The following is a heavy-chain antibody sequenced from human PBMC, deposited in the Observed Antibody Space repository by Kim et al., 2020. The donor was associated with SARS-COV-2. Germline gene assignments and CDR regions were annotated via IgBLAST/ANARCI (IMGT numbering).Heavy chain of an antibody. CDR3: ARDFDWALDL. D-gene: IGHD3-9*01. CDR2: ISPDDI. CDR1: GFALSSYS. Sequence: GGSLRLSCVASGFALSSYSMNWVRQAPGKGLEWLSYISPDDIYYADSVKGRFTISRYNAKNALYLQMNSLSDGDTAVYFCARDFDWALDLWGQRTLVTVSS. J-gene: IGHJ5*02. V-gene: IGHV3-21*05.